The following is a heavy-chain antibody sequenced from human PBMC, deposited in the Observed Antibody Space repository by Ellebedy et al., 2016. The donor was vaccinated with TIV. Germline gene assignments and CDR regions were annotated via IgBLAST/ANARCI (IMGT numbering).Heavy chain of an antibody. V-gene: IGHV1-2*02. D-gene: IGHD2-21*01. Sequence: ASVKVSCXASGYTFTSYYMHWVRQAPGQGLEWMGWINPNSGGTNYAQKFQGRVTMTRDTSISTAYMELSRLRSDDTAVYYCAREVSEVEVKFDYWGQGTLVTVSS. CDR2: INPNSGGT. J-gene: IGHJ4*02. CDR1: GYTFTSYY. CDR3: AREVSEVEVKFDY.